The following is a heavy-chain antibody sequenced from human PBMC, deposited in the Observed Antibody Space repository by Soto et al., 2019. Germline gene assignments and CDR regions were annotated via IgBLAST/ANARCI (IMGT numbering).Heavy chain of an antibody. Sequence: PGESLKISCVASGFSFNTYSMNWVRQAPGKGLEWLSFISSRSNTIYYADSVKGRLTVSRDNAKSSLYLQMNSLRAEDTAVYYCARALVLIRFLEWPDYGMDVWGQGTTVTVSS. V-gene: IGHV3-48*01. CDR1: GFSFNTYS. J-gene: IGHJ6*02. CDR3: ARALVLIRFLEWPDYGMDV. CDR2: ISSRSNTI. D-gene: IGHD3-3*01.